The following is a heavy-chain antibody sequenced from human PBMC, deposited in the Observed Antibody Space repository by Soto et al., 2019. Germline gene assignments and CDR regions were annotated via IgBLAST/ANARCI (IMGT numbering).Heavy chain of an antibody. CDR1: GGSISSYY. V-gene: IGHV4-59*05. J-gene: IGHJ6*02. D-gene: IGHD1-1*01. Sequence: SETLSLTCTVSGGSISSYYWSWIRQPPGKGLEWIGSIYYSGSTYYNPSLKSRVTISVDTSKNQFSLKLSSVTAADTAVYYCARIERGYYYYGMDVWGQGTTVTSP. CDR2: IYYSGST. CDR3: ARIERGYYYYGMDV.